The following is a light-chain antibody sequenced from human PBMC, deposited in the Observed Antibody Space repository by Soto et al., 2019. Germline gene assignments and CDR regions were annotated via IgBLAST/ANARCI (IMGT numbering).Light chain of an antibody. J-gene: IGKJ4*01. Sequence: EVVMTQAPATLSVSPGERATLSCRASQSVSSNLAWYQQKVGQAPRLLIYRASTRATGIPARFSGSGSGTEFTLTISSLQSEDFAVYYCQQHNNWPLTFGGGTKVEIK. CDR3: QQHNNWPLT. V-gene: IGKV3-15*01. CDR2: RAS. CDR1: QSVSSN.